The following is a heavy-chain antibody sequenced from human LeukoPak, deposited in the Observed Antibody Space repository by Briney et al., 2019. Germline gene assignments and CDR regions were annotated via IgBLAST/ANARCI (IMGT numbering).Heavy chain of an antibody. CDR1: GYIFTSYG. V-gene: IGHV1-18*04. D-gene: IGHD6-19*01. CDR3: ARGPGIAVAGVFDY. CDR2: ISGHNGHT. J-gene: IGHJ4*02. Sequence: GASVKVSCKASGYIFTSYGINWVRQAPGQGLEWMGWISGHNGHTNYVQKMQGRVTMTTDTSTNTAYMELRNLTSDDTAVYYCARGPGIAVAGVFDYWGQGSLVTVSS.